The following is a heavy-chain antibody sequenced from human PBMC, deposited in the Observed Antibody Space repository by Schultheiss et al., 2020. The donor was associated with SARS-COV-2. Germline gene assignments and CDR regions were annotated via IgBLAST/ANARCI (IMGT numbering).Heavy chain of an antibody. CDR3: ARSQGGWLRASLDY. Sequence: SETLSLTCAVYGGSFSGYYWSWIRQPAGKGLEWIGRIYTSGSTNYNPSLKSRVTMSVDTSKNQFSLKLNSVTAADTAVYYCARSQGGWLRASLDYWGQGTLVTVSS. J-gene: IGHJ4*02. D-gene: IGHD5-12*01. CDR1: GGSFSGYY. CDR2: IYTSGST. V-gene: IGHV4-59*10.